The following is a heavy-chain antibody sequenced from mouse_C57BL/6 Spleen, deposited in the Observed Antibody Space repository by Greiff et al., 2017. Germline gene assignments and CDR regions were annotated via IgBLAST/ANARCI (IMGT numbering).Heavy chain of an antibody. V-gene: IGHV1-80*01. D-gene: IGHD2-2*01. CDR2: INPGGGDT. J-gene: IGHJ2*01. CDR3: ARVEGYDVAFDY. CDR1: GYTFSSYW. Sequence: VQLQQPGAELVKPGASVKLSCKASGYTFSSYWMPWVRQRPGKGLEWIGKINPGGGDTNYHGKFKGKATLTADKPSSTAYLQLSSLTSEDSAVYFCARVEGYDVAFDYWGQGTLVTVSA.